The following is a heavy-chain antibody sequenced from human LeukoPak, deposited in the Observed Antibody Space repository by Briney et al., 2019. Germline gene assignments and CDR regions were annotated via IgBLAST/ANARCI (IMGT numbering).Heavy chain of an antibody. J-gene: IGHJ4*02. Sequence: SLRRSSAASGFTFDDYARHWVGQAPGKGLEWASVISWNSGSIGYADSVKGRFTISRDNAKNSLYLQMNSLRAEDTALYYCAKGGGQWLVESYFAYWGQGTLVTVSS. CDR1: GFTFDDYA. V-gene: IGHV3-9*01. CDR2: ISWNSGSI. D-gene: IGHD6-19*01. CDR3: AKGGGQWLVESYFAY.